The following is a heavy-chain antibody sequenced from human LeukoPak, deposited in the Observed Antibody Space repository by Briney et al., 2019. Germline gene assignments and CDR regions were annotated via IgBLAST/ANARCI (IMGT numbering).Heavy chain of an antibody. Sequence: SETLFLTCAVSGGSISSSNWWSWVRQPPGKGLEWIGEIYHSGSTNYNPSLKSRVTISVDKSKNQFSLKLSSVTAADTAVYYCARVARYSSSWYWYYFDYWGQGTLVTVSS. CDR3: ARVARYSSSWYWYYFDY. V-gene: IGHV4-4*02. CDR2: IYHSGST. D-gene: IGHD6-13*01. J-gene: IGHJ4*02. CDR1: GGSISSSNW.